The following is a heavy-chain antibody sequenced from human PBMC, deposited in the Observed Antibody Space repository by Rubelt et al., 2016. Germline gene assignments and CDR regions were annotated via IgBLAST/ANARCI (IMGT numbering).Heavy chain of an antibody. J-gene: IGHJ5*02. CDR2: INHSGST. CDR3: ARGRRYRMGSSGWYP. D-gene: IGHD6-19*01. V-gene: IGHV4-34*01. Sequence: GLEWIGEINHSGSTNYNPSPKSRLTVSVDTSKNQFSLKLSSVTAADTAVYYCARGRRYRMGSSGWYPWGQGTLVTVSS.